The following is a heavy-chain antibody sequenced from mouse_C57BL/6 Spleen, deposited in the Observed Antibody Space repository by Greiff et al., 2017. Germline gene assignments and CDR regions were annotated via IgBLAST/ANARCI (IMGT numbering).Heavy chain of an antibody. V-gene: IGHV3-8*01. CDR1: GYSITSDY. CDR2: ISYSGST. CDR3: ARSGYDYSYYFDD. D-gene: IGHD2-4*01. Sequence: EVMLVESGPGLAKPSQTLSLTCSVTGYSITSDYWNWIRKFPGNKLEYMGYISYSGSTYYNPSLKSRLSITRDTSKNQYYLQLNSLTTEDTATYYCARSGYDYSYYFDDWGQGTTLTVSS. J-gene: IGHJ2*01.